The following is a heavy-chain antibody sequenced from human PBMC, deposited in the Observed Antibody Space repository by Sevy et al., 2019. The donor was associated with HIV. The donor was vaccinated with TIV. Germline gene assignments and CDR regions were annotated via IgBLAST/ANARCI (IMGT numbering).Heavy chain of an antibody. CDR3: AREGCTKPHDY. J-gene: IGHJ4*02. V-gene: IGHV3-23*01. Sequence: GGSLRLSCAASGFTFSKYSMSCVRQPPGKGLEWVSTLSFGCGEIKCADSVKGRFTISRDNSKSSVYLQMNNLRPEDTAVYYCAREGCTKPHDYWGQGTLVTVSS. CDR2: LSFGCGEI. D-gene: IGHD2-8*01. CDR1: GFTFSKYS.